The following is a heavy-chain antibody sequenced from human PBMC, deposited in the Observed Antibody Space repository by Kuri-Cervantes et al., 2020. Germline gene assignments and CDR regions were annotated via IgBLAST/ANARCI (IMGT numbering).Heavy chain of an antibody. Sequence: CAVYGGSFSGYYWSWIRRPLGKGLGWIGEINHSGITNYNPSLKSRVTISVDTSKNQFSLKLSSVSAAATAVYYCARRGIALAVGFDIWGQGTMVTVSS. CDR1: GGSFSGYY. D-gene: IGHD6-19*01. CDR2: INHSGIT. J-gene: IGHJ3*02. CDR3: ARRGIALAVGFDI. V-gene: IGHV4-34*01.